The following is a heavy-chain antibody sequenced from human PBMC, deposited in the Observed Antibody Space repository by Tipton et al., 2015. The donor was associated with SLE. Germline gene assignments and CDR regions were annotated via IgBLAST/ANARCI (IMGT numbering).Heavy chain of an antibody. CDR3: ARLGPITTSGLVILHYFDF. Sequence: QLVQSGAEVRKPGASVKVSCRSSGYTFSSYGITWVRQAPGEGLEWMGWISNYNGKTNYAQRIQDRVTMTTDASTNTAYMELRSLRPDDTAVYYCARLGPITTSGLVILHYFDFWGQGTLVTVSS. CDR2: ISNYNGKT. CDR1: GYTFSSYG. D-gene: IGHD3-3*01. V-gene: IGHV1-18*01. J-gene: IGHJ4*02.